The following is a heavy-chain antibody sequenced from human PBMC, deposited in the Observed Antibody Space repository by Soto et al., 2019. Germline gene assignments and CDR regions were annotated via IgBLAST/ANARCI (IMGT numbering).Heavy chain of an antibody. CDR2: ISGSGGST. CDR3: AKDLDYSPASNYYYGMDV. CDR1: GFTFSSYA. J-gene: IGHJ6*02. D-gene: IGHD4-4*01. Sequence: VGSLRLSCAASGFTFSSYAMSWVRQAPGKGLEWVSAISGSGGSTYYADSVKGRFTISRDNSKNTLYLEMNSLRAEDTAVYYCAKDLDYSPASNYYYGMDVWGQGTTVTVSS. V-gene: IGHV3-23*01.